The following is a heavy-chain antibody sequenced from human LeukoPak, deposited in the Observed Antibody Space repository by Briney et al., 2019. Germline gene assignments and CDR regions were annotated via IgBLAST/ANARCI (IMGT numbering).Heavy chain of an antibody. J-gene: IGHJ2*01. Sequence: RASVKVSCKASGYTFTSYYMHWVRQAPGQGLEWMGRIIPILGIANYAQKFQGRVTITADKSTSTAYMELSSLRSEDTAVYYCARDRATLDYGDGSWYFDLWGRGTLVTVSS. CDR1: GYTFTSYY. V-gene: IGHV1-69*04. CDR2: IIPILGIA. D-gene: IGHD4-17*01. CDR3: ARDRATLDYGDGSWYFDL.